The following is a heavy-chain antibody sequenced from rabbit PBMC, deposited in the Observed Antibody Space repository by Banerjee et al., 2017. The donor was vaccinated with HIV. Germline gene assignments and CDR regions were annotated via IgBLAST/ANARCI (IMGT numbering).Heavy chain of an antibody. CDR2: IYADSSGST. D-gene: IGHD1-1*01. CDR1: GFSFSSGYY. Sequence: QSLEESGGDLVKPGASLTLTCTASGFSFSSGYYMCWVRQAPGKGLEWIACIYADSSGSTYYASWAKGRFTISKTSSTSVTLQITSLTAADTATYFCARDRVSGSGYWDLWGPGTLVTVS. CDR3: ARDRVSGSGYWDL. J-gene: IGHJ6*01. V-gene: IGHV1S40*01.